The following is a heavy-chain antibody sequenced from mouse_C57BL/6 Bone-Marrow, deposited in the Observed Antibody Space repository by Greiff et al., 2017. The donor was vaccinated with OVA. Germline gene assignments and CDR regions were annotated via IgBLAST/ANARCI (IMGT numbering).Heavy chain of an antibody. CDR3: ARADGYYPYFDY. J-gene: IGHJ2*01. CDR1: GFTFSSYA. CDR2: ISDGGSYT. D-gene: IGHD2-3*01. V-gene: IGHV5-4*01. Sequence: EVQLVEFGGGLVKPGGSLKLSCAASGFTFSSYAMSWVRQTPEKRLEWVATISDGGSYTYYPDNVKGRFTISRDNAKNNLYLQMSHLKSEDTAMYYCARADGYYPYFDYWGQGTTLTVSS.